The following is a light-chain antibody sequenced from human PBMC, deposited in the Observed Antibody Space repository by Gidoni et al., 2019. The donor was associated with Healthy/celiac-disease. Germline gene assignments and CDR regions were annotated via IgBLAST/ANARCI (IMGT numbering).Light chain of an antibody. CDR3: AAWDDSLNGYV. V-gene: IGLV1-44*01. J-gene: IGLJ1*01. Sequence: QSVLTQPPSASGTPGQGGTISCSGSSSNIGSNTVTWYPQLPGPAPKLLIYSNNQRPSGVPDRFSGSKSGTSASLAISGLQSEDEADYYCAAWDDSLNGYVFGTGTKVTVL. CDR2: SNN. CDR1: SSNIGSNT.